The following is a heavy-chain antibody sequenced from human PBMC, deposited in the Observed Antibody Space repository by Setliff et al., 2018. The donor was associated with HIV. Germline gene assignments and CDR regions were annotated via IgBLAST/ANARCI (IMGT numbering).Heavy chain of an antibody. Sequence: GESLKISCKGSGYSFSSYWIGWVRQKPGKGLEWMGIIHPGDSNIKYSPSFRGQVTISTDKSISIAYLQMNSLRVEDTAVYYCARDLTIPLSHDFGGYYYYMDVWGTGTTVTVSS. D-gene: IGHD2-15*01. CDR2: IHPGDSNI. CDR3: ARDLTIPLSHDFGGYYYYMDV. J-gene: IGHJ6*03. V-gene: IGHV5-51*01. CDR1: GYSFSSYW.